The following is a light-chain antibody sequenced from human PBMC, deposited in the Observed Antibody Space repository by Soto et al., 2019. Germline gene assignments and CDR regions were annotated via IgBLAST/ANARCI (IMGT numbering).Light chain of an antibody. CDR1: QSVTRSS. Sequence: EIVLTQSPGTLSLSPGERATLSCRASQSVTRSSLAWYQQKPGQAPRLLMYDASGRATGIPDRFSGSGSGTYFTLNISRLEPEDFAVYYCHQYGSSPWTFGQGTKVEIK. CDR2: DAS. J-gene: IGKJ1*01. CDR3: HQYGSSPWT. V-gene: IGKV3-20*01.